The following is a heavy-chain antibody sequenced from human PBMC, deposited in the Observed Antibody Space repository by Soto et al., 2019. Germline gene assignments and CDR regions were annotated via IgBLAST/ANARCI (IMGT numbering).Heavy chain of an antibody. CDR3: AKDQGVITFGGVIVPSGFDY. Sequence: GSLRLSCAASGFTFSSYSMNWVRQAPGKGLEWVSSISGSSSYIYHADSVKGRFTISRDNSKNTLYLQMNSLRAEDTAVYYCAKDQGVITFGGVIVPSGFDYWGQGTLVTVSS. D-gene: IGHD3-16*02. V-gene: IGHV3-21*04. CDR1: GFTFSSYS. CDR2: ISGSSSYI. J-gene: IGHJ4*02.